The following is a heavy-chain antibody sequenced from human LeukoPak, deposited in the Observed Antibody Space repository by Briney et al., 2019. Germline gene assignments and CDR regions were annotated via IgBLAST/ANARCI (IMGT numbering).Heavy chain of an antibody. V-gene: IGHV3-15*01. Sequence: GGSLRLSCAASGFTFSNAWMGWVRQAPGKGLEWVGRIKSKTDGGTIDYAAPVKGRFTISRDDSKNTLYLQMNSLKTEDTAVYYCTTRPTMVRGVISYWGQGTLVTVSS. J-gene: IGHJ4*02. CDR1: GFTFSNAW. D-gene: IGHD3-10*01. CDR2: IKSKTDGGTI. CDR3: TTRPTMVRGVISY.